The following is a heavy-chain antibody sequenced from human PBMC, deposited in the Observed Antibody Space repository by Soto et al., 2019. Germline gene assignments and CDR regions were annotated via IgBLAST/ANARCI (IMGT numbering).Heavy chain of an antibody. D-gene: IGHD3-22*01. V-gene: IGHV3-23*01. CDR3: AKGLEMAPWPFDY. CDR1: GFTFTTYA. J-gene: IGHJ4*02. CDR2: ISDSGGST. Sequence: RLSCAASGFTFTTYAMSWVRQAPGKGLEWVSTISDSGGSTYYADSVKGRFTISRDNSKNTLYLQMNSLRAEDTAVYYCAKGLEMAPWPFDYWGQGTLVTVSS.